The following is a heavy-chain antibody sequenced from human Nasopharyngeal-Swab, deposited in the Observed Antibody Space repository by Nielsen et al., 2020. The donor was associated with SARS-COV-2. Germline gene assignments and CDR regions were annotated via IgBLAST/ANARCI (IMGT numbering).Heavy chain of an antibody. CDR2: INPNSGGT. V-gene: IGHV1-2*06. Sequence: ASVKVSCKASGYTFTGYYMHWVRQAPGQGLEWMGRINPNSGGTNYAQKFQGRVTMTRDTSISTAYMELSRLRSDDTAVYYCAREIGEDEDLDYWGQGTLVTVPS. J-gene: IGHJ4*02. CDR1: GYTFTGYY. CDR3: AREIGEDEDLDY. D-gene: IGHD3-3*01.